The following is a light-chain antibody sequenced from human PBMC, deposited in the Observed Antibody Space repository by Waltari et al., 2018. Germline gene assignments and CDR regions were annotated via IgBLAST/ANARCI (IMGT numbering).Light chain of an antibody. J-gene: IGKJ5*01. CDR2: DAS. Sequence: IVLTQSPATLSLSPGDTATLSCRASQSVSSYLAWYQQKAGQAPRLLIYDASTRATGIPARFSGSGSGTDFTLTISSLEPEDFALYYCQQRSDWPTFGQGTRLEIE. CDR3: QQRSDWPT. CDR1: QSVSSY. V-gene: IGKV3-11*01.